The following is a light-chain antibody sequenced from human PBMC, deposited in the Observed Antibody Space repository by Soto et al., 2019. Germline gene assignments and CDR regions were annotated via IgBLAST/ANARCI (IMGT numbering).Light chain of an antibody. Sequence: ENVLTQSPGTLSLSPGQRATLSCRASQSVSSSYLAWYQQKPGQAPRLLIYGASSRATGIPDRFSGSGSGTDFTLTISRLEPEDFAVYYCQQYGSSPRTCGQGTKVEIK. CDR2: GAS. V-gene: IGKV3-20*01. CDR1: QSVSSSY. CDR3: QQYGSSPRT. J-gene: IGKJ1*01.